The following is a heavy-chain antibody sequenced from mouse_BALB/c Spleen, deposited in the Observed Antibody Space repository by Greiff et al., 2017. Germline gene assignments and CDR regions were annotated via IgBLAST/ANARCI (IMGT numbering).Heavy chain of an antibody. V-gene: IGHV5-17*02. Sequence: EVHLVESGGGLVQPGGSRKLSCAASGFTFSSFGMHWVRQAPEKGLEWVAYISSGSSTIYYADTVKGRFTISRDNPKNTLFLQMTSLRSEDTAMYYCARGGGSYWGQGTSVTVSS. CDR2: ISSGSSTI. CDR3: ARGGGSY. J-gene: IGHJ4*01. CDR1: GFTFSSFG.